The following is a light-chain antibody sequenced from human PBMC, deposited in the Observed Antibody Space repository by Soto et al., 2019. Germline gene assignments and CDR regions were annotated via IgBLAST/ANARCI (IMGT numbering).Light chain of an antibody. V-gene: IGKV1-39*01. J-gene: IGKJ5*01. CDR2: AAS. Sequence: DIQMTQSPSSLSASVGDRVTITCRASQSISSYLNWYQQKPGKAPKLLIYAASSLQSGVPSRFSGSGSGTDFTLTIISLQPEDFATYDCQQGYSTLITFGQGTRREIK. CDR3: QQGYSTLIT. CDR1: QSISSY.